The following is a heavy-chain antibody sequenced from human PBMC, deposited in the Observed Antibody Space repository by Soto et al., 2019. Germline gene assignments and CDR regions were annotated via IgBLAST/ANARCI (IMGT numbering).Heavy chain of an antibody. D-gene: IGHD6-19*01. CDR3: AREDSSGWFSGVTDENWFDL. CDR1: GGTFSSYA. Sequence: QVQLVQSGAEVKKPGSSVKVSCKTSGGTFSSYAISWVRQAPGQGLEWMGGIIPIFGTANYAQKSQGRVTITADESTSTAYMELSSLRSEDTAVYYCAREDSSGWFSGVTDENWFDLWGQGTLVTVSS. V-gene: IGHV1-69*01. CDR2: IIPIFGTA. J-gene: IGHJ5*02.